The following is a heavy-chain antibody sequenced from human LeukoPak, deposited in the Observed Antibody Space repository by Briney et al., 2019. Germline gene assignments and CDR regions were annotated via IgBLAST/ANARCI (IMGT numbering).Heavy chain of an antibody. J-gene: IGHJ4*02. CDR3: ARGHYDSSGYYIGPFDY. Sequence: GGSLRLSCAASGFTVSSNYMSWVRQAPGKGLEWVSIIYTGGSTYYADSVKGRFAISRDNSKNTLYLQMNSLRAEDTAVYYCARGHYDSSGYYIGPFDYWGQGTLVTVFS. CDR1: GFTVSSNY. V-gene: IGHV3-66*01. CDR2: IYTGGST. D-gene: IGHD3-22*01.